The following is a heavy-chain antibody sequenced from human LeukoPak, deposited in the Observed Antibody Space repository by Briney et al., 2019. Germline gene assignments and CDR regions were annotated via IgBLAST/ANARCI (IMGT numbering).Heavy chain of an antibody. J-gene: IGHJ6*03. CDR2: INPSGGST. CDR3: ARLYVSSSFAAYYYYMDV. Sequence: GASVKVSCKASGYTFTSYYMHWVRQAPGQGLEWMGIINPSGGSTSYAQKFQGRVTITRNTSISTAYMELSSLRSEDTAVYYCARLYVSSSFAAYYYYMDVWGKGTTVTVSS. D-gene: IGHD6-6*01. CDR1: GYTFTSYY. V-gene: IGHV1-46*01.